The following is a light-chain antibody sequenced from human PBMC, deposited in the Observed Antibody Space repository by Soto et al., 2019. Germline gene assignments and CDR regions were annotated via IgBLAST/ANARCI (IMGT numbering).Light chain of an antibody. V-gene: IGKV4-1*01. CDR1: QRVSYISYNRNY. CDR2: WAS. CDR3: QQYFSTPWT. J-gene: IGKJ1*01. Sequence: DIVMTQSPDSLAVSLGERATINCKSSQRVSYISYNRNYLSWYQHRPGQPPKLLIYWASTRESGVPDRFSGSGSGTDFTLTISSLQAEDVAVYYCQQYFSTPWTFGQGTKVDNK.